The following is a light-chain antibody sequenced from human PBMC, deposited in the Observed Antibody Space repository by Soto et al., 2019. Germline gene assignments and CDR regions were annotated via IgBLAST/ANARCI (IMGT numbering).Light chain of an antibody. CDR3: SSYTSSSTWV. V-gene: IGLV2-14*01. CDR1: SSDVGGYKY. J-gene: IGLJ3*02. Sequence: QSVLTQPASVSGSPGQSITISCTGSSSDVGGYKYVSWYQQHPGKVPKLMIYEVSNRPSGISHRFAGSKSGNTASLTISGLQAEDEADYYCSSYTSSSTWVFGGGTQLTVL. CDR2: EVS.